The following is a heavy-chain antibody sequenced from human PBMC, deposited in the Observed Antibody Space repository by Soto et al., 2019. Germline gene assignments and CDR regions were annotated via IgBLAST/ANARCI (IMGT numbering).Heavy chain of an antibody. V-gene: IGHV3-30*18. D-gene: IGHD1-26*01. CDR2: ISYDGSNK. CDR1: GFTFSSYG. Sequence: GGSLRLSCAASGFTFSSYGMHWVRQAPGKGLEWVAVISYDGSNKYYADSVKGRFTISRDNSKNTLYLQMNSLRAEDTAVYYCAKSLKLHTPFDYWGQGTLVTVSS. CDR3: AKSLKLHTPFDY. J-gene: IGHJ4*02.